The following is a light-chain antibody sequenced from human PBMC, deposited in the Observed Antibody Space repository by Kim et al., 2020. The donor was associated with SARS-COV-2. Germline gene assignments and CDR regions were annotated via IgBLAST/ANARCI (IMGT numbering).Light chain of an antibody. CDR3: QQYNSSPLT. CDR2: KAS. V-gene: IGKV1-5*03. CDR1: QSISSW. J-gene: IGKJ1*01. Sequence: DIQMTQSPSTLSASVGDRVTITCRASQSISSWLAWYEQKPGKAPKLLIYKASTLQSEVPSRFSGSGSGTEFTLTISSLQPDDFATYYCQQYNSSPLTFGQGTKVDIK.